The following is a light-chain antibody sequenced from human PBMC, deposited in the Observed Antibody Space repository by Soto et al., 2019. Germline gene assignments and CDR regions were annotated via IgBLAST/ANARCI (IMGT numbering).Light chain of an antibody. Sequence: DIVMTQSPLSLPVTPGEPASISCRSSHSLLHSNGYNYLDWYLQKPGQSPQLLIYLGSNRASGVPDRFSGSGSGTDFTLKISSVEPEDVGVYYCMQALQTPLTFGGGTKVEIK. CDR3: MQALQTPLT. J-gene: IGKJ4*01. V-gene: IGKV2-28*01. CDR1: HSLLHSNGYNY. CDR2: LGS.